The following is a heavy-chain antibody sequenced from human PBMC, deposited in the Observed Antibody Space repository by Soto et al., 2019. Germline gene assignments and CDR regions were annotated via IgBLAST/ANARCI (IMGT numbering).Heavy chain of an antibody. V-gene: IGHV5-51*01. J-gene: IGHJ5*02. CDR3: ARHDVGSTTVCHNWFDP. CDR2: IYPGYSDT. D-gene: IGHD2-2*01. CDR1: GYSFTNYW. Sequence: GESLKISCKGSGYSFTNYWIGWVRQMPGKGLEWMGSIYPGYSDTRYSPSFQGQVTISVDKSINTAYLQWSSLKASDTAMYYCARHDVGSTTVCHNWFDPWGQGTLVTVSS.